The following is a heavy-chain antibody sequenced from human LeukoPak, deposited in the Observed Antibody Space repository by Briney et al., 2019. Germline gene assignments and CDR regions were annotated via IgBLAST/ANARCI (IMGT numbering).Heavy chain of an antibody. V-gene: IGHV1-18*01. CDR3: ARGRGGYSYGLRYYYMDV. Sequence: ASVKVSCKASGYTFTSYGISWVRQAPGQGLEWMGWISAYNGNANYAQKLQGRVTMTTDTSTSTAYMELRSLRSDDTAVYYCARGRGGYSYGLRYYYMDVWGKGTTVTVSS. CDR2: ISAYNGNA. J-gene: IGHJ6*03. D-gene: IGHD5-18*01. CDR1: GYTFTSYG.